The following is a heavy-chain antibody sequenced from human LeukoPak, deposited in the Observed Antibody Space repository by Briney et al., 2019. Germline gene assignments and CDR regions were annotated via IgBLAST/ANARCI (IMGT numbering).Heavy chain of an antibody. CDR3: ARDLNLLYEYSSGWGDFDY. CDR1: GYTFTSYG. V-gene: IGHV1-18*01. D-gene: IGHD6-19*01. CDR2: ISAYNGNT. Sequence: SSVKVSCKASGYTFTSYGISWVRQAPGQGLEWMGWISAYNGNTNYAQKLQGRVTMTTDTSTSTAYMELRSLRSDDTAVYYCARDLNLLYEYSSGWGDFDYWGQGTLVTVSS. J-gene: IGHJ4*02.